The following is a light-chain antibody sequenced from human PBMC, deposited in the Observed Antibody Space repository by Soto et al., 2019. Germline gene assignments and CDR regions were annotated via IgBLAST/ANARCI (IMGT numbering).Light chain of an antibody. CDR1: SGSIASNY. V-gene: IGLV6-57*04. CDR3: QSYDSSKNVV. CDR2: EDN. Sequence: NFMLTQPHSVSESQGKTVTISCTRRSGSIASNYVQCYQQRPGSAPTTVIYEDNQRPSGVPDRFSGSIDSSSNSASLTISGLKTEDEADYNCQSYDSSKNVVFGGGTNLTVL. J-gene: IGLJ2*01.